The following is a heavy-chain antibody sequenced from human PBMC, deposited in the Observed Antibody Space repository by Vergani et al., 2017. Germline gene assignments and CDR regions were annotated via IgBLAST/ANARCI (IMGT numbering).Heavy chain of an antibody. CDR2: IYSGGST. CDR1: GFTVSSNY. J-gene: IGHJ5*02. CDR3: ARVRALYNWFDP. V-gene: IGHV3-53*01. Sequence: EVQLVEPGGGLIQPGGSLRLSCAASGFTVSSNYMSWVRQAPGKGLEWVSVIYSGGSTYYADSVKGRFTISRDNSKDTLYLQMNSLEAEDTAVYYCARVRALYNWFDPWGQGTLVTVSS.